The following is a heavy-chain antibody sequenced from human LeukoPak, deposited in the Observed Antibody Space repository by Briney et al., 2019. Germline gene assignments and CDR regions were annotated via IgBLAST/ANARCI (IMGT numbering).Heavy chain of an antibody. CDR1: GFTFSSYS. V-gene: IGHV3-21*01. CDR2: ISSSSSYI. Sequence: GGSLRLSCAASGFTFSSYSMNWVRQAPGKGLEWVSSISSSSSYIYYADSVKGRFTISRDNAKNSLYLQMNSLRAEDTAVYYCARGYDILTGYGRFDYYYMDVWGKGTTVTVSS. J-gene: IGHJ6*03. D-gene: IGHD3-9*01. CDR3: ARGYDILTGYGRFDYYYMDV.